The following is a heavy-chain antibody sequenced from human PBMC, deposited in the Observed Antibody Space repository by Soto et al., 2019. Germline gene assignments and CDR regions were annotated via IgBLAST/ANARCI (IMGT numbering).Heavy chain of an antibody. CDR1: GYTLTELS. CDR2: FDPEDGET. Sequence: ASVKVSCKVSGYTLTELSMHWVRQAPGKGLEWMGGFDPEDGETIYAQKFQGGVTMTEDTSTDTAYMELSSLRSEDTAVYYCAVFWSGYVPPRYYYGMDVWRQGTTVTVSS. V-gene: IGHV1-24*01. CDR3: AVFWSGYVPPRYYYGMDV. D-gene: IGHD3-3*01. J-gene: IGHJ6*02.